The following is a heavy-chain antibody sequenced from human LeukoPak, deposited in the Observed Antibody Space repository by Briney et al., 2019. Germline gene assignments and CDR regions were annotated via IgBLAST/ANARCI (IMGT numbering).Heavy chain of an antibody. CDR1: GFTFSSYW. D-gene: IGHD3-3*01. CDR2: IKQDGSEK. V-gene: IGHV3-7*01. CDR3: ARVATYYDFWRASTYYYYMDV. Sequence: GGSLRLSCAASGFTFSSYWMSWVRQAPGKGLEWVANIKQDGSEKYYVDSVKGRLTISRDNAKNPLYLQMNSLRAEDTAVYYCARVATYYDFWRASTYYYYMDVWGKGTTVTVSS. J-gene: IGHJ6*03.